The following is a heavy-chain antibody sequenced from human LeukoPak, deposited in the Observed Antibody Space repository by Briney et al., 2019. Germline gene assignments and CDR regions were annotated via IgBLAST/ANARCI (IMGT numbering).Heavy chain of an antibody. V-gene: IGHV4-34*01. CDR1: GGSLSSYY. J-gene: IGHJ4*02. CDR3: AREIAAAGTAYCY. D-gene: IGHD6-13*01. Sequence: PSETLSLTCAAYGGSLSSYYWSWIRQPPGKGLEWIGRINHSGSTNYNPSLKSRVTISVDTSKNQFSLKLSSVTAADTAVYYCAREIAAAGTAYCYWGQGTLVTVSS. CDR2: INHSGST.